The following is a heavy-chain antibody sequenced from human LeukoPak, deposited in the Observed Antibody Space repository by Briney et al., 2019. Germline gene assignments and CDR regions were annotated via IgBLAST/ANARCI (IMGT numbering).Heavy chain of an antibody. D-gene: IGHD3-10*01. Sequence: TGGSLRLSCVASGFSFSTYDMNWVRQAPGKGLEWVSAITSTSNHINYADSVKGRFTISRDSANNSLYLQMNSLRAEDTAVYYCARVYSANGYGSGYYYYWGQGTLVTVSS. CDR3: ARVYSANGYGSGYYYY. CDR2: ITSTSNHI. J-gene: IGHJ4*02. V-gene: IGHV3-21*01. CDR1: GFSFSTYD.